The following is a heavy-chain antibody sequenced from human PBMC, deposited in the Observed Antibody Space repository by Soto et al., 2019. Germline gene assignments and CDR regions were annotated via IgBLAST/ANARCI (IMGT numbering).Heavy chain of an antibody. V-gene: IGHV1-18*01. CDR2: VNGDSGNT. Sequence: QVHLVQSGGEVKKPGASVKISCQTSGYTFSNYGITWVRQAPGQGLEWVGWVNGDSGNTNYAQNLEGRVTMTTDASTATADMELRNLRSDDTPTYYRARGTGLNDGSDLWGQGTVVTVSS. CDR3: ARGTGLNDGSDL. J-gene: IGHJ3*01. CDR1: GYTFSNYG.